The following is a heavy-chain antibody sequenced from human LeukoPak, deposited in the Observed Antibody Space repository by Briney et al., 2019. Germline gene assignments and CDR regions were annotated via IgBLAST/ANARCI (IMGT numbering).Heavy chain of an antibody. J-gene: IGHJ3*02. CDR2: INHSGST. D-gene: IGHD6-13*01. V-gene: IGHV4-34*01. CDR1: GGSFSGYY. CDR3: ARGRIAAAETFDI. Sequence: PSETLSLTCAVYGGSFSGYYWSWIRQPPGKGLEWIGEINHSGSTNYNPSLKSRVTISVDTSKNQFSLKLSSVTAADTAVYYCARGRIAAAETFDIWGQGTMVTVSS.